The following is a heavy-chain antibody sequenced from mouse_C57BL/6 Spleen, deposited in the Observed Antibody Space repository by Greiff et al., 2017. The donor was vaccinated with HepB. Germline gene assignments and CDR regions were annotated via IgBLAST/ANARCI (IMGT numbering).Heavy chain of an antibody. D-gene: IGHD1-1*01. V-gene: IGHV6-3*01. CDR2: IRLKSDNYAT. CDR3: TGGPYYYGSSYWFAY. J-gene: IGHJ3*01. Sequence: DVKLVESGGGLVQPGGSMKLSCVASGFTFSNYWMNWVRQSPEKGLEWVAQIRLKSDNYATHYAESVKGRFTISRDDSKSSVYLQMNNLRAEDTGIYYCTGGPYYYGSSYWFAYWGQGTLVTVSA. CDR1: GFTFSNYW.